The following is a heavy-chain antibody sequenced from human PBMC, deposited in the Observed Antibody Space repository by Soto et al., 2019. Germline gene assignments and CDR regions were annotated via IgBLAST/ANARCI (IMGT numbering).Heavy chain of an antibody. J-gene: IGHJ6*02. D-gene: IGHD2-21*02. Sequence: GASVKVSCKASGYTFTSYGISWVRQAPGQGLEWMGWISAYNGNTNYAQKLQGRVTMTTDTSTSTAYMELRSLRSDDTAVYYRAREHIVVVTAIRVFGMDVWGQGTTVTVSS. CDR1: GYTFTSYG. V-gene: IGHV1-18*01. CDR3: AREHIVVVTAIRVFGMDV. CDR2: ISAYNGNT.